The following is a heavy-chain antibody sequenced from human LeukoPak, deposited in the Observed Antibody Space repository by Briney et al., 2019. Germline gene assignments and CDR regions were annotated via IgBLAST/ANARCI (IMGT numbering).Heavy chain of an antibody. D-gene: IGHD3-9*01. CDR2: FDPEDGET. CDR1: GYTLTELS. CDR3: ATGVDILTGYYEVTPFDY. V-gene: IGHV1-24*01. J-gene: IGHJ4*02. Sequence: EASVKVSCKVSGYTLTELSMHWARQAPGKGLEWMGGFDPEDGETIYAQKFQGRVTMTEDTSTDTAYMELSSLRSEDTAVYYCATGVDILTGYYEVTPFDYWGQGTLVTVSS.